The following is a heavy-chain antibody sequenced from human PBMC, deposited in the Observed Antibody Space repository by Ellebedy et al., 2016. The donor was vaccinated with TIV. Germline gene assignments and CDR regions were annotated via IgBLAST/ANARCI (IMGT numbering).Heavy chain of an antibody. D-gene: IGHD3-3*01. V-gene: IGHV3-74*01. Sequence: PGGSLRLSCPASGFTFSSYWMPWVRQAPGKGLVWVSRINSDGSSTSYADSVKGRFTISRDNAKNALFLQMDGLRVDDSAVYYCVGFGVFNLWGQGAPVTVSS. J-gene: IGHJ5*02. CDR1: GFTFSSYW. CDR2: INSDGSST. CDR3: VGFGVFNL.